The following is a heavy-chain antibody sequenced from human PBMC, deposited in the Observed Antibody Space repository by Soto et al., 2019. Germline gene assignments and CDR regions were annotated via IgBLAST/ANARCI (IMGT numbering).Heavy chain of an antibody. CDR2: IIPILGIA. Sequence: SVKVSCKASGGTFSSYTISWVRHAPGQGLEWMGRIIPILGIANYAQKFQGRVTITADKSTSTAYMELSSLRSEDTAVYYCARPYCSSTSCYNGAFDIWGQGTMVTVSS. V-gene: IGHV1-69*02. D-gene: IGHD2-2*02. CDR3: ARPYCSSTSCYNGAFDI. J-gene: IGHJ3*02. CDR1: GGTFSSYT.